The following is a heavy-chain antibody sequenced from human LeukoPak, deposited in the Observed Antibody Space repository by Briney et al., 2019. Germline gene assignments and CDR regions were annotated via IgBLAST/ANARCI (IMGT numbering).Heavy chain of an antibody. CDR1: GGSFSGYY. Sequence: PSETQSLTCAVYGGSFSGYYWSWIRQPPGKGLEWIGEINHSGSTNYNPSLKSRVTISVDTSKNQFSLKLSSVTAADTAVYYCASTTPIGGRQQWLWPGLFDPWGQGTLVTVSS. V-gene: IGHV4-34*01. J-gene: IGHJ5*02. CDR2: INHSGST. CDR3: ASTTPIGGRQQWLWPGLFDP. D-gene: IGHD6-19*01.